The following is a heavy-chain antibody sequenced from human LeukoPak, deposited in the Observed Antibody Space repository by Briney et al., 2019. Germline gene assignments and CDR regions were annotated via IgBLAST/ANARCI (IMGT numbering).Heavy chain of an antibody. CDR1: GGSISSGDYY. CDR3: ARARYSYGNWFDP. J-gene: IGHJ5*02. D-gene: IGHD5-18*01. Sequence: SETLSLTCTVSGGSISSGDYYWSWIRQPPGTGLEWIGYIYYSGSTYYNPSLKSRVTISVDTSKNQFSLKLSSVTAADTAVYYCARARYSYGNWFDPWGQGTLVTVSS. V-gene: IGHV4-30-4*01. CDR2: IYYSGST.